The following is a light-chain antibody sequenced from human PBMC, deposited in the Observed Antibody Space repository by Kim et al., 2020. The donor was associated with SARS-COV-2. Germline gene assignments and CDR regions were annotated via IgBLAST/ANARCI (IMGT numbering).Light chain of an antibody. V-gene: IGKV1-16*01. CDR2: RAS. CDR3: QQYNTYPLT. CDR1: QDIRNY. Sequence: DIQMTQSPSSLSASVGDSVTITCRASQDIRNYLAWFQQKPGKPPKSLIYRASSLQSGVPSWFSGGGSGTDFTLTISSVQPEDFATYYCQQYNTYPLTFGGGTKLEI. J-gene: IGKJ4*01.